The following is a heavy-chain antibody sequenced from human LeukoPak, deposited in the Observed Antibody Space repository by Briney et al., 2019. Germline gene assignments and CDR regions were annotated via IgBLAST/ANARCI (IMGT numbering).Heavy chain of an antibody. D-gene: IGHD1-1*01. CDR1: GFNFGTYA. CDR2: LSYDGNNE. CDR3: AKVGTNFLRYHFDS. V-gene: IGHV3-30-3*01. Sequence: GTSLRLSCAASGFNFGTYAMHWVRQAPGKGLEWVAVLSYDGNNEYYADPVKGRFTISRDNSKNTLYLQMNSLSAEDTAVYYCAKVGTNFLRYHFDSWGRGTLVTVSS. J-gene: IGHJ4*02.